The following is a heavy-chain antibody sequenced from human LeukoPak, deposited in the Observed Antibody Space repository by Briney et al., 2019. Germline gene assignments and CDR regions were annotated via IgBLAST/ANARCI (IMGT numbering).Heavy chain of an antibody. Sequence: SETLYFTCTAAGGSISSYYWSWILQPPGKGLEWIGYIFYSGSTNYNLSLRSAVTISVDTSKNQFYPKLSTVTAPYTAGYYCARGSWVYGMDVWVQGTTVTVSS. CDR3: ARGSWVYGMDV. V-gene: IGHV4-59*01. J-gene: IGHJ6*02. CDR1: GGSISSYY. D-gene: IGHD3-10*01. CDR2: IFYSGST.